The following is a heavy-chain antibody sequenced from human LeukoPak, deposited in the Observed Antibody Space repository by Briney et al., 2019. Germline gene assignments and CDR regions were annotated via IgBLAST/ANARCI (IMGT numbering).Heavy chain of an antibody. V-gene: IGHV3-7*01. Sequence: GGSLRLSCEASGLTFTKFLMSGVGQAPWKGLDGVGNIQEDGKKENYVDSVSGRLIISIDNARNSIYLQMNSLRVENTAVYYCAKDIVGGGDDYWGQGTLVIVSS. CDR1: GLTFTKFL. J-gene: IGHJ4*02. CDR2: IQEDGKKE. D-gene: IGHD2-21*02. CDR3: AKDIVGGGDDY.